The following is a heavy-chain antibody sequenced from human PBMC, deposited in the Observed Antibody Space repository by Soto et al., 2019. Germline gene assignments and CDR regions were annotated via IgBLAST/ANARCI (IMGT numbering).Heavy chain of an antibody. J-gene: IGHJ5*01. D-gene: IGHD6-13*01. V-gene: IGHV1-18*01. CDR2: ISAYKGDT. CDR1: GYIFTSYG. CDR3: ARVAAAGTSPPPHGFDS. Sequence: QVQLVQSGAEVEKPGASVKVSCKASGYIFTSYGITWVRQAPGQGLEWMGWISAYKGDTKYAQTVQDRVTMTTDTSTRTAYMELRSLTSDDTAVYYCARVAAAGTSPPPHGFDSWGQGTLVTVSS.